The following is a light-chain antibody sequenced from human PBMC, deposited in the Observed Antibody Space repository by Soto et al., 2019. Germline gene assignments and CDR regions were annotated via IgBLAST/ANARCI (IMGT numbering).Light chain of an antibody. CDR3: CSYAGSSPPYV. CDR1: SSDVGSYNL. Sequence: SVLTQPASVSGSPGQSITSSCTGTSSDVGSYNLVSWYQQHPGKAPKLMIYEVSKRPSGVSNRFSGSKSGNTASLTISGLQAEDEADYYCCSYAGSSPPYVFGTGTKVTVL. J-gene: IGLJ1*01. V-gene: IGLV2-23*02. CDR2: EVS.